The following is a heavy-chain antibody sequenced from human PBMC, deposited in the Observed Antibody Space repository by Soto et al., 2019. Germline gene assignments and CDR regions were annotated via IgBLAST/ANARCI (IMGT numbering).Heavy chain of an antibody. V-gene: IGHV3-23*01. CDR2: ISGSGGST. J-gene: IGHJ6*02. Sequence: PVGSLRLSCAASGFTFSSYAMSWVRQAPGKGLEWVSAISGSGGSTYYADSVKGRFTISRDNSKNTLYLQMNSLRAEDTAVYYCAGRRLYCSSTSCSLYYYYGMDVWGQGTTVTVSS. CDR3: AGRRLYCSSTSCSLYYYYGMDV. CDR1: GFTFSSYA. D-gene: IGHD2-2*01.